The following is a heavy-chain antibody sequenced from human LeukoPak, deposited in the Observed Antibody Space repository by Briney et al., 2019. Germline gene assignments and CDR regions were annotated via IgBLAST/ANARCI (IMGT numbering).Heavy chain of an antibody. CDR2: FYASGTT. V-gene: IGHV4-4*07. CDR1: GGSIVSHY. J-gene: IGHJ4*02. Sequence: PSETLSLTCTVSGGSIVSHYWNWIRQPAGRGLEWIGRFYASGTTNTSPSLKSRVTMSVDTSKNQFSLKLSSVTAADTAVYYCAKDSSTWGNLAGNFDSWGQGTLVTVSS. CDR3: AKDSSTWGNLAGNFDS. D-gene: IGHD6-13*01.